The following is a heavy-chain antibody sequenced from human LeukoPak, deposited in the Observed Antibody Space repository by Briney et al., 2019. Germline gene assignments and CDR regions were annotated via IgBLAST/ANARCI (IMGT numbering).Heavy chain of an antibody. V-gene: IGHV3-66*01. CDR1: GFTVSSNY. CDR2: IYSGGST. CDR3: ARVRTDYWGPGWFDP. J-gene: IGHJ5*02. Sequence: PGGSLRLSCAASGFTVSSNYMSWVRQAPGMGLEWVSAIYSGGSTYYADSVKGRFTISRDNSKNTLYLQMNSLRAEDTAVYYCARVRTDYWGPGWFDPWGQGTLVTVSS. D-gene: IGHD7-27*01.